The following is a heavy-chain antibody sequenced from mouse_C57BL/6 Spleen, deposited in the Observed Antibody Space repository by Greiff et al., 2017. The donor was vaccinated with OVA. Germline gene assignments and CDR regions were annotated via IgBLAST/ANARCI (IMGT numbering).Heavy chain of an antibody. Sequence: EVQVVESGPELVKPGASVKISCKASGYSFTDYNMNWVKQSNGKSLEWIGVINPNYGTTSYNQKFKGKATLTVDQSSSTAYMQLNSLTSEDSAVYYCAKEGITTVVATDFDVWGTGTTVTVSS. D-gene: IGHD1-1*01. V-gene: IGHV1-39*01. CDR2: INPNYGTT. J-gene: IGHJ1*03. CDR1: GYSFTDYN. CDR3: AKEGITTVVATDFDV.